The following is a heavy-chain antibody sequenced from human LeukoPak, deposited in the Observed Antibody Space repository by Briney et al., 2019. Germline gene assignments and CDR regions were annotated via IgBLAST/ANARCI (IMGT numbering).Heavy chain of an antibody. V-gene: IGHV3-53*01. J-gene: IGHJ6*02. CDR1: GFTVSSNY. D-gene: IGHD6-13*01. CDR3: AREAGPPEAGYYYYGMDV. Sequence: GGSLRLSCAASGFTVSSNYMSWVRQAPGKGLEWVSVIYSGGSTYYADSVKGRFTISRDNSKNTLYLQMNSLRAEDTAVYYCAREAGPPEAGYYYYGMDVWGQGTTVTVS. CDR2: IYSGGST.